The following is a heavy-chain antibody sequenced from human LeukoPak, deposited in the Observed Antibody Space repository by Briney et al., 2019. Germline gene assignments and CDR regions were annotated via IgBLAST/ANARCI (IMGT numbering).Heavy chain of an antibody. V-gene: IGHV6-1*01. CDR2: IYYKSKWCN. Sequence: SQTLSLTRVVSGDSVSSNSASWNWIRQSPSRGLEWLGRIYYKSKWCNDYAVSVKSRITITPDTSKKQFSLQLNSVTPEDTAVYYCARGMRAHSNFPYFDYWGQGSRVTVSS. CDR3: ARGMRAHSNFPYFDY. J-gene: IGHJ4*02. D-gene: IGHD4-11*01. CDR1: GDSVSSNSAS.